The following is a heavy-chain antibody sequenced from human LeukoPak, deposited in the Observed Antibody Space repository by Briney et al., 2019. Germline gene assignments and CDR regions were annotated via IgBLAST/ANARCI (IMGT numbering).Heavy chain of an antibody. J-gene: IGHJ5*02. V-gene: IGHV1-8*01. D-gene: IGHD2-15*01. Sequence: GASVKVSCKASGYTFTSYDINWVRQATGQGLEWMGWMNPNSGNTGYAQKFQGRVTMTTDTSTSTAYMELRSLRSDDTAVYYCARATPSARIHNWFDPWGQGTLVTVSS. CDR1: GYTFTSYD. CDR2: MNPNSGNT. CDR3: ARATPSARIHNWFDP.